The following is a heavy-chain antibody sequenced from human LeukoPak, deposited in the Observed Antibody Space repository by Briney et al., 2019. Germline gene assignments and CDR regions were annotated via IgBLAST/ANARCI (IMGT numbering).Heavy chain of an antibody. CDR2: IYYSGST. Sequence: SETLSLTCTVSGGSVSSGSYYWSWIRQPPGKGLEWIGYIYYSGSTYYSPSLKSRVTISVDTSKNQFSLKLSSVTAADTAVYYCAREDYGDYSAYDYWGQGTLVTVSS. CDR1: GGSVSSGSYY. CDR3: AREDYGDYSAYDY. D-gene: IGHD4-17*01. V-gene: IGHV4-30-4*01. J-gene: IGHJ4*02.